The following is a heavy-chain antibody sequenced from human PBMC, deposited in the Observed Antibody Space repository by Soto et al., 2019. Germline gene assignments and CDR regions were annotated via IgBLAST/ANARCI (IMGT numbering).Heavy chain of an antibody. J-gene: IGHJ4*02. Sequence: GGSLRLSCAASEFTFSNAWMSWVRQAPGKGLEWVGRIKSRTDGGTTEYAAPVKGRFTISREDSKNTLYLQMNSLKTEDTGVYYCTTDDPINKYWGQGTLVTVSS. V-gene: IGHV3-15*01. CDR3: TTDDPINKY. CDR2: IKSRTDGGTT. CDR1: EFTFSNAW.